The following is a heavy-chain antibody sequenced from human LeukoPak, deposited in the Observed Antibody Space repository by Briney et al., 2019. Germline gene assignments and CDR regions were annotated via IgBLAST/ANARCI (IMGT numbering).Heavy chain of an antibody. J-gene: IGHJ6*02. CDR3: ARDNWNYGSSMDV. D-gene: IGHD1-7*01. Sequence: PSETLSLTCTVSGGSISSSSYYWGWIRQPPGTGLEWIGSIYYSGSTYYNPSLKSRVTISVDTSKNQFSLKLSSVTAADTAVYHCARDNWNYGSSMDVWGQGTTVTVSS. CDR2: IYYSGST. CDR1: GGSISSSSYY. V-gene: IGHV4-39*07.